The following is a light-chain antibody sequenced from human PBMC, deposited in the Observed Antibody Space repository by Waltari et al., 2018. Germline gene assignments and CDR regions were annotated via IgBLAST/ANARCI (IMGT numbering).Light chain of an antibody. CDR2: TTS. Sequence: IQMTQSASSLSASAGDTLTLTCRESQSVSRYLNWYQQKPGKAPKRLIYTTSVLETGVPSRFSASGSGTDFTLTINSLEPDDFATYYCHQSFMTPWTFGQGTKVESK. CDR1: QSVSRY. J-gene: IGKJ1*01. V-gene: IGKV1-39*01. CDR3: HQSFMTPWT.